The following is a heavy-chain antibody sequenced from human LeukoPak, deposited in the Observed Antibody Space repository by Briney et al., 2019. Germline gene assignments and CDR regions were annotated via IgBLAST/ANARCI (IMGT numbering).Heavy chain of an antibody. Sequence: GGSLRLSCAASGFTFSDYEMNWVRQAPGKGLEWVSYTSSSGSTIYYADSVKGRFTISRDNAKNSLYLQMNSLRAEDTAVYYCARESDDSSGYYYRRLHYFDYWGQGTPVTVSS. D-gene: IGHD3-22*01. V-gene: IGHV3-48*03. CDR2: TSSSGSTI. J-gene: IGHJ4*02. CDR3: ARESDDSSGYYYRRLHYFDY. CDR1: GFTFSDYE.